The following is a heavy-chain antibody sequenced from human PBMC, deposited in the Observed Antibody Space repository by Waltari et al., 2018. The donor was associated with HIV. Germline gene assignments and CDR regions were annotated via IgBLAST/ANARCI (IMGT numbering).Heavy chain of an antibody. CDR3: ARDKAPYSSSSAVDY. J-gene: IGHJ4*02. V-gene: IGHV3-33*01. D-gene: IGHD6-6*01. CDR2: INYDGSNK. Sequence: VQLMESGGGVVQPGKSLRLSCATSGFTFGSYGIHWVRQAPGKGLEWLAVINYDGSNKFYAESVKGRFLISRDNSKNTLFLQMNSLRDEDTGLYYCARDKAPYSSSSAVDYWGQGTLVTVS. CDR1: GFTFGSYG.